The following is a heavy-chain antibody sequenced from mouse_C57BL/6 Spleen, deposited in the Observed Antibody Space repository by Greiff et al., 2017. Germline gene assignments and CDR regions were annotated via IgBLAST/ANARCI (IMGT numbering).Heavy chain of an antibody. CDR1: GYTFTNYW. Sequence: QVQLQQSGAELVRPGTSVKMSCKASGYTFTNYWIGWAKQRPGHGLEWIGDIYPGGGYTNYNEKFKGKATLTADKSSSTAYMQFSSLTSEDSAIYYCARAYDGYYEGAYYFDYWGQGTTLTVSS. J-gene: IGHJ2*01. CDR2: IYPGGGYT. D-gene: IGHD2-3*01. V-gene: IGHV1-63*01. CDR3: ARAYDGYYEGAYYFDY.